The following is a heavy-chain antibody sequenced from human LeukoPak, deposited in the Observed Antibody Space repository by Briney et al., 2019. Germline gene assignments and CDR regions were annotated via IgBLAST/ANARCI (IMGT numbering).Heavy chain of an antibody. V-gene: IGHV3-64*01. Sequence: PGGSLRLSCAASGFTFSSYAMHWVRQAPGKGLDYVSGISSNGGTTYYANSVKGRFTISRDNSKNTLYLQMGSLRIEDMGVYYCARSRGISASPNWFDPWGQGTLVTVSS. D-gene: IGHD3-3*02. CDR3: ARSRGISASPNWFDP. CDR2: ISSNGGTT. CDR1: GFTFSSYA. J-gene: IGHJ5*02.